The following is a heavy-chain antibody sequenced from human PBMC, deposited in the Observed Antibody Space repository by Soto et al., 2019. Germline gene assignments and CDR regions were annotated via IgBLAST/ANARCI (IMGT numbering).Heavy chain of an antibody. CDR1: GFTFSSYE. V-gene: IGHV3-48*03. CDR2: ISSSGSTI. CDR3: ARSNGGGDVGGITIFGVVSYYYYGMDV. D-gene: IGHD3-3*01. Sequence: GGSLRLSCAASGFTFSSYEINWVRQAPGKGLEWVSYISSSGSTIYYADSVKGRFTISRDNAKNSLYLQMNSLRAEDTAVYYCARSNGGGDVGGITIFGVVSYYYYGMDVWGQGTTVTVSS. J-gene: IGHJ6*02.